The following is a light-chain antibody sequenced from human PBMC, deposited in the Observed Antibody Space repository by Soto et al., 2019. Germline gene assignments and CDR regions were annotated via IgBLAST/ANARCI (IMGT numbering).Light chain of an antibody. J-gene: IGKJ3*01. CDR3: QQLNSYPGFT. V-gene: IGKV1-13*02. CDR1: QGISSA. CDR2: DAS. Sequence: AIQLTQSPSSLSASVGDRVTITCRASQGISSALAWYQQKPGKAPKLLIYDASSFESGVPSRFSGSGSGADVTLTISNLQPEDFATYYCQQLNSYPGFTFGPGTKGDI.